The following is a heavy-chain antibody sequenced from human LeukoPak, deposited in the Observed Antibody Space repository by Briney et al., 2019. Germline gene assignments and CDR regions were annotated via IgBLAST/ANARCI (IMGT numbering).Heavy chain of an antibody. D-gene: IGHD3-10*01. J-gene: IGHJ4*02. CDR3: ARLSSSPSMVAPFFDY. CDR1: GGSISSYY. CDR2: IYYSGST. Sequence: SETLSLTCAVSGGSISSYYWSWIRQPPGKGLEWIGYIYYSGSTNYNPSLKSRVTISVDTSKNQFSLKLSSVTAADTAVYYCARLSSSPSMVAPFFDYWGQGTLVTVSS. V-gene: IGHV4-59*08.